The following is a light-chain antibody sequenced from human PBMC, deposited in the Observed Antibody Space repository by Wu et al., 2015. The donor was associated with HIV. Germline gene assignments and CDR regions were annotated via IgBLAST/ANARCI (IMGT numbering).Light chain of an antibody. CDR3: QQYNNWPPAT. J-gene: IGKJ5*01. Sequence: EIVLTQSPATLSLSPGDRATFSCRASQSVNSYLAWYQQKPGQAPRLLIYGASTRATGIPARFSGSGSGTEFTLTISSLQSEDFAVYYCQQYNNWPPATFGQGARLEIK. CDR2: GAS. V-gene: IGKV3-15*01. CDR1: QSVNSY.